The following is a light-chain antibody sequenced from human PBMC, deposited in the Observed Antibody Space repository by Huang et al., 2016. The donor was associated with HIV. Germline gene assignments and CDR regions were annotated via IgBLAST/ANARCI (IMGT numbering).Light chain of an antibody. CDR2: DSS. Sequence: IVITQSPVTLSVSPGDRATLSCGASQAIKTSLAWYQQRLGQPPRLLIYDSSARAPGVPARFSGSGSGTNFTLTISSLQSEDFAVYYCQHYGNWPPWTFGPGTKVEMK. V-gene: IGKV3-15*01. CDR1: QAIKTS. J-gene: IGKJ1*01. CDR3: QHYGNWPPWT.